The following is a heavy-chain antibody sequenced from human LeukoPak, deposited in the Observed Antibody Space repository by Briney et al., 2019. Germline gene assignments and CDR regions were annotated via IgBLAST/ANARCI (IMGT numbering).Heavy chain of an antibody. V-gene: IGHV3-21*04. CDR3: AKDITGTTQAFDI. CDR2: ISSSSSYI. D-gene: IGHD1-20*01. Sequence: GGSLRLSCAASGFTFSSYSMNWVRQAPGKGLEWVSSISSSSSYIYYADSVKGRFTISRDNAKNSLYLQMNSLRAEDTALYYCAKDITGTTQAFDIWGQGTMVTVSS. J-gene: IGHJ3*02. CDR1: GFTFSSYS.